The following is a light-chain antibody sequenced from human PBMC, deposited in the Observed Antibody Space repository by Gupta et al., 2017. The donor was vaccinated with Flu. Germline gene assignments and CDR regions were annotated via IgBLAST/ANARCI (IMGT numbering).Light chain of an antibody. CDR1: NIGSKS. V-gene: IGLV3-21*02. CDR3: QVWDSSSDHLYV. CDR2: DDS. Sequence: SYVLTQPPAVSVAPGQTARTTCGGNNIGSKSVHWYQQKPGQAPVLVVHDDSDRPSGIPERFSGSNSGNTATLTISRVEAGDEADYYCQVWDSSSDHLYVFGTGTKVTVL. J-gene: IGLJ1*01.